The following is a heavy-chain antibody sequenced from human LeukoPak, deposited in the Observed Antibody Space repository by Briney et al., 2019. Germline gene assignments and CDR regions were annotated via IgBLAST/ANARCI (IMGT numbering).Heavy chain of an antibody. CDR1: GYAFTAYY. V-gene: IGHV1-2*02. D-gene: IGHD2-15*01. J-gene: IGHJ5*02. Sequence: ASVKVSCKASGYAFTAYYMHWVRQAPGQGLEWMGWINPNSGDTNCAQKFQGRVTMTRDTSISTAYMELSSLRSDDTAVYYCARLRYCSGGSCYTISSWGQGTLVTVSS. CDR2: INPNSGDT. CDR3: ARLRYCSGGSCYTISS.